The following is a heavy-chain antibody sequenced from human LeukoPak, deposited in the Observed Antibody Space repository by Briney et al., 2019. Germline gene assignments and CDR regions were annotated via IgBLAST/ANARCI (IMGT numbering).Heavy chain of an antibody. Sequence: GESLKISCKGSGYSFTSYWIGWVRQMPGKGLEWMGIIYPDDSDTRYSPSLQGQVTISVDKSISTAYLQWSSLKASDTAIYYCARQLWDIVATMDVWGKGTTVTVSS. J-gene: IGHJ6*04. CDR2: IYPDDSDT. D-gene: IGHD5-12*01. V-gene: IGHV5-51*01. CDR1: GYSFTSYW. CDR3: ARQLWDIVATMDV.